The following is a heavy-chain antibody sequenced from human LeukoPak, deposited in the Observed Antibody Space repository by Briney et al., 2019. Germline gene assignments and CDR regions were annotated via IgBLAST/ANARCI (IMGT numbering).Heavy chain of an antibody. CDR2: INPNSGGT. CDR1: GYTFTGYY. CDR3: ARELPSSSPPGGDP. D-gene: IGHD6-6*01. Sequence: ASVKVSCKASGYTFTGYYMHWVRQAPGQGLEWMGWINPNSGGTNYAQKFQGRVTMTRDTSISTAYMELSRLRSDDTAVYYCARELPSSSPPGGDPWGQGTLVTVSS. J-gene: IGHJ5*02. V-gene: IGHV1-2*02.